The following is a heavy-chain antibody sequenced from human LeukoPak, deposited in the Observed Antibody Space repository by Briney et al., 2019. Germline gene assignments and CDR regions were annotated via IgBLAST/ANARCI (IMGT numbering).Heavy chain of an antibody. CDR2: INPNSGGT. V-gene: IGHV1-2*02. CDR1: GYTFTGYY. D-gene: IGHD2-8*01. J-gene: IGHJ3*02. Sequence: ASVKVSCKASGYTFTGYYMHWVRQAPGQGLEWMGWINPNSGGTNYAQKFQGRVIMTRDTSISTAYMELSRLRSDDTAVYYCARELCTNGVCYVDAFDIWGQGTMVTVSS. CDR3: ARELCTNGVCYVDAFDI.